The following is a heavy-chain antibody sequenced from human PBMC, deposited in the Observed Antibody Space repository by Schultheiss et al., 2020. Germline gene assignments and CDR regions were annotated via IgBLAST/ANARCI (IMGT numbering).Heavy chain of an antibody. J-gene: IGHJ6*02. CDR2: IYPGDSDT. D-gene: IGHD3-10*01. Sequence: GESLKISCKGSGYSFTSYWIGWVRQMPGKGLEWMGIIYPGDSDTRYSPSFQGQVTISADKSISTAYLQWSSLKASDTAMYYCARGPRGLLWFGSAPGYYGMDVWGQGTTVTVSS. V-gene: IGHV5-51*01. CDR3: ARGPRGLLWFGSAPGYYGMDV. CDR1: GYSFTSYW.